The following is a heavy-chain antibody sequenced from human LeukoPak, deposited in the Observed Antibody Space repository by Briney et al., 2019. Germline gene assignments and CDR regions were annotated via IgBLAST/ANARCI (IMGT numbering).Heavy chain of an antibody. J-gene: IGHJ4*02. CDR1: GGSISSYY. CDR3: ARGVYIAAAQYAY. V-gene: IGHV4-59*01. CDR2: IYYSGTT. Sequence: SETLSLTCTVSGGSISSYYWSWIRQPPGKGLEWIGYIYYSGTTNYSPSLKSRVTISVDTSKNQFSLKLSSVTAADTAVYYCARGVYIAAAQYAYWGQGTLVTVSS. D-gene: IGHD6-13*01.